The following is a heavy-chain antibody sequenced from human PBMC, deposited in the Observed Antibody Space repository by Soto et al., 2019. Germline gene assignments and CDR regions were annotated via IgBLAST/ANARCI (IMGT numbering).Heavy chain of an antibody. Sequence: EVQLVESGGGLVQPGRSLRLSCAASGFTFDDYAMHWVRQAPGKGLEWVSGISWNSGSIGYADSVKGRFTISRDNVKNSLYLQMNGLRAEDTALYYCAKDIMLRGVIDCYGMDVWGQGTTVTVSS. CDR1: GFTFDDYA. D-gene: IGHD3-10*01. J-gene: IGHJ6*02. V-gene: IGHV3-9*01. CDR2: ISWNSGSI. CDR3: AKDIMLRGVIDCYGMDV.